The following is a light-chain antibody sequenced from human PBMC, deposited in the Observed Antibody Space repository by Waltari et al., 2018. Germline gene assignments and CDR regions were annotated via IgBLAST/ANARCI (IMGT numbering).Light chain of an antibody. CDR3: QQYNSYPCT. J-gene: IGKJ2*02. CDR2: KAS. Sequence: DIQMTQSPSTLSASVGDRVTITCRASQSISSWWAWYQQKPGKAPKLLIYKASSLESGVPSRFSGSGSGTEFTLTISSLQPDDFATYYCQQYNSYPCTFGQGTKLEIK. CDR1: QSISSW. V-gene: IGKV1-5*03.